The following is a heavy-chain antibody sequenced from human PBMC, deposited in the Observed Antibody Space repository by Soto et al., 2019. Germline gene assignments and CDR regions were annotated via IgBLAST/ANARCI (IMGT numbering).Heavy chain of an antibody. CDR2: ISGSGGST. V-gene: IGHV3-23*01. J-gene: IGHJ4*02. CDR1: GFTFSSYA. D-gene: IGHD4-17*01. CDR3: AKDRPGLRDWDLGVDY. Sequence: GGSLRLSCAASGFTFSSYAMSWVRQAPGKGLEWVSAISGSGGSTYYADSVKGRFTISRDNSKNTLYLQMNSLRAEDTAVYYCAKDRPGLRDWDLGVDYWGQGTLVTVSS.